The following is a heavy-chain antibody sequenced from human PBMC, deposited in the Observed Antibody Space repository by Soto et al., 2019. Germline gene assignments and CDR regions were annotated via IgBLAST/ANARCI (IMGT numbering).Heavy chain of an antibody. D-gene: IGHD6-13*01. CDR1: GYTFTSYD. Sequence: ASVKVSCKASGYTFTSYDINWVRQATGQGLEWMGWMNPNSGNTGYAQKFQGRVTMTRNTSISTAYMELSSLRSEDTAVYYCARGGLYSSSWYRWYYYYGMDVWGQGTTVTVSS. CDR2: MNPNSGNT. J-gene: IGHJ6*02. V-gene: IGHV1-8*01. CDR3: ARGGLYSSSWYRWYYYYGMDV.